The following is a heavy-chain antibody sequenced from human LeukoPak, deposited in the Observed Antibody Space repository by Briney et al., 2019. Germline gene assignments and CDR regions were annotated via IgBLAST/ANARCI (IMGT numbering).Heavy chain of an antibody. D-gene: IGHD5-18*01. J-gene: IGHJ4*02. CDR2: ISWNSGSI. CDR1: GFTFDDYA. CDR3: AKDMGGYSYGYDY. V-gene: IGHV3-9*01. Sequence: GRSLRLSCAASGFTFDDYAMHWVRQAPGKGLGWVSGISWNSGSIDYADSVKGRFTISRDNAKNSLYLQMNSLRAEDTALYYCAKDMGGYSYGYDYWGQGTLVTVSS.